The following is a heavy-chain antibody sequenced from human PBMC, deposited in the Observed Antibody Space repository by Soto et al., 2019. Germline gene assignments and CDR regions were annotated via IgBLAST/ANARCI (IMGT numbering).Heavy chain of an antibody. D-gene: IGHD3-9*01. Sequence: PGESLKISCAASGFNLSHSWMTWVRQAAGKGLQWVGRIKSKTDGGTADYAAPVKGRFTISRDDSKNTVYLQMNSLKTEDTAVYYCTTGIYYDILTGYHDVAYWGQGTLVTVSS. CDR1: GFNLSHSW. CDR2: IKSKTDGGTA. V-gene: IGHV3-15*01. CDR3: TTGIYYDILTGYHDVAY. J-gene: IGHJ4*02.